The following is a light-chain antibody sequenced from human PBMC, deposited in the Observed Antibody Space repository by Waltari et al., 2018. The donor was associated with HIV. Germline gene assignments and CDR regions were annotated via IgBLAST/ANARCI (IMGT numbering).Light chain of an antibody. Sequence: SYVLSQAPSVSVAPGQTASITCWGNNLGSKTVHWYQHKPGQAPVLVVYDDSDRPSGIPERFSGSNSGNTATLTISRVEAGDEADYYCQVWSNSGDHSGGVFGGGTKLTVL. CDR3: QVWSNSGDHSGGV. CDR1: NLGSKT. V-gene: IGLV3-21*02. CDR2: DDS. J-gene: IGLJ2*01.